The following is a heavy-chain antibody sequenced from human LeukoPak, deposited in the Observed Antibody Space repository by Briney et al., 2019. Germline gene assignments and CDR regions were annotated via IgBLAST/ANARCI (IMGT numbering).Heavy chain of an antibody. CDR3: TTDEASGYGDSYYFDY. CDR2: IKSKTDGGTT. Sequence: PGGSLRLSCAASGFTFSNAWMSWVRQAPGKGLEWVGRIKSKTDGGTTDYAAPVKGRFTISRDDSKNTLYLQMNSLKTEDTAVYYCTTDEASGYGDSYYFDYWGQGTLVTVSS. V-gene: IGHV3-15*01. D-gene: IGHD4-17*01. J-gene: IGHJ4*02. CDR1: GFTFSNAW.